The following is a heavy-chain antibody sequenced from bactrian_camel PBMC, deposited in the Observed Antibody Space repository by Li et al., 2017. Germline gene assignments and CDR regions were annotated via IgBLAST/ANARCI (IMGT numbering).Heavy chain of an antibody. Sequence: VQLVESGGGSVQAGGSLKLSCAATGITIDRASCMAWFRQGPGNAREGVAQIDTDGTTVYADSSVKERFTISQDNDKNTLYLQMNSLKPEDSAMYRCARQRYRGRCVSAGISPVHYGRWGQGTQVTVST. CDR2: IDTDGTT. V-gene: IGHV3S9*01. CDR1: GITIDRASC. CDR3: ARQRYRGRCVSAGISPVHYGR. D-gene: IGHD3*01. J-gene: IGHJ6*01.